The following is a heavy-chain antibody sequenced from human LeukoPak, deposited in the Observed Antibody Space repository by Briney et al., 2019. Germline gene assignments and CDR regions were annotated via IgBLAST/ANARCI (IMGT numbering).Heavy chain of an antibody. V-gene: IGHV1-18*01. D-gene: IGHD2-15*01. CDR3: ARDVGEGYCSGGSCSDY. CDR1: GYTFSNYG. Sequence: ASVKVSCKASGYTFSNYGISWVRQAPGQGLEWMGWISAYNVKTNYKQKLQGRFTMTTDTSTRTAYMELRRMRSDDTAVYYCARDVGEGYCSGGSCSDYWGQGTLVTVSS. CDR2: ISAYNVKT. J-gene: IGHJ4*02.